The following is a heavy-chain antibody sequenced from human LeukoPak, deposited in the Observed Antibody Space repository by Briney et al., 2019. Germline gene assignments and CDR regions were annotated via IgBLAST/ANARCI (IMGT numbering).Heavy chain of an antibody. J-gene: IGHJ4*02. CDR2: INSDGSST. V-gene: IGHV3-74*01. CDR3: TRELDWLPTLDY. CDR1: GFTFSNYW. D-gene: IGHD3-9*01. Sequence: GGSLRLSCAASGFTFSNYWMHWVRQAPGKGLVWVSRINSDGSSTRYADSVKGRFTISRDNAKNTLYLQMYSLRAEDTAVYYCTRELDWLPTLDYWGQGTLVTVSS.